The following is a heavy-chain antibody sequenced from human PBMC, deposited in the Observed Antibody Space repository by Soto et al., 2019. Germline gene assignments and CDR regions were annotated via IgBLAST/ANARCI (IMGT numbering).Heavy chain of an antibody. D-gene: IGHD3-9*01. J-gene: IGHJ4*02. V-gene: IGHV5-51*01. CDR2: IYPGDSDT. CDR3: ARQGYDILTGYLDPMGDY. CDR1: GYSFTSYW. Sequence: GESLKISCKGSGYSFTSYWIGWVRQMPGKGLEWMGIIYPGDSDTRYSPSFQGQVTISADKSISTAYLQWSSLKASDTAMYYCARQGYDILTGYLDPMGDYWGQGTLVTVSS.